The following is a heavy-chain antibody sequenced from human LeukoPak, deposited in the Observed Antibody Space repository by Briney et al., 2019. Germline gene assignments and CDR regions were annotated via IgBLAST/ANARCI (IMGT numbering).Heavy chain of an antibody. J-gene: IGHJ1*01. CDR1: GYTFTSYG. D-gene: IGHD6-19*01. V-gene: IGHV1-18*01. CDR3: ARGSIAVAGTKWDFQH. Sequence: GESLKISCKASGYTFTSYGISWVRQAPGQGLEWMGWISAYNGNTNYAQKLQGRVTMTTDTSTSTAYMELRSLRSDDTAVYYCARGSIAVAGTKWDFQHWGQGTLVTVSS. CDR2: ISAYNGNT.